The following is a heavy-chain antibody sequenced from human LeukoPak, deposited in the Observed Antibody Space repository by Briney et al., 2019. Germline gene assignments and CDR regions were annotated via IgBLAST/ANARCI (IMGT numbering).Heavy chain of an antibody. CDR3: VKGLYDILTGYPFDY. CDR1: GFTFSSYA. V-gene: IGHV3-64D*06. D-gene: IGHD3-9*01. J-gene: IGHJ4*02. Sequence: GGSLRLSCPTSGFTFSSYAMHWVRQAPGKGLEYVSAISSNGGSTYYADSVKGRFTISRDNSKNTLYLQMSSLRAEDTAVYYCVKGLYDILTGYPFDYWGQGTLVTVSS. CDR2: ISSNGGST.